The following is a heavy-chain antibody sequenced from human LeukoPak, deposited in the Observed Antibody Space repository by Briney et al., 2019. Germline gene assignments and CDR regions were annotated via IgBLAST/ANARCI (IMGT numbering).Heavy chain of an antibody. CDR1: GFTFSSYW. V-gene: IGHV3-74*01. D-gene: IGHD2-2*01. CDR3: ARIPRDGAFDI. CDR2: INSDGSST. J-gene: IGHJ3*02. Sequence: GGSLRLSCAASGFTFSSYWMHWVRQAPGKGLVWVSRINSDGSSTSYADSVKGRFTISRDNAKNTLYLQMNSLRAEDTAVYYCARIPRDGAFDIWGQGTMVTVSS.